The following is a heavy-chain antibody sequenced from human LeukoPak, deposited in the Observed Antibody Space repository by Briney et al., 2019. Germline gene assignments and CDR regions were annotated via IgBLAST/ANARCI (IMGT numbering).Heavy chain of an antibody. CDR1: GYTFTSYG. CDR2: ISAYNGNT. V-gene: IGHV1-18*01. Sequence: ASVKVSCKASGYTFTSYGISWVRQAPGQGLEWMGWISAYNGNTNYAQKLQGRVTMTTDTSTSTAYMGLRSLRSDDTAVYYCAREQGGGSGYDYGSVYYYYGMDVWGQGTTVTVSS. J-gene: IGHJ6*02. CDR3: AREQGGGSGYDYGSVYYYYGMDV. D-gene: IGHD5-12*01.